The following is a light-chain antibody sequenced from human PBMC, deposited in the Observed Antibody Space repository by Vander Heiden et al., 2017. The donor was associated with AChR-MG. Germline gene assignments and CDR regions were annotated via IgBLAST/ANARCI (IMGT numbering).Light chain of an antibody. J-gene: IGKJ3*01. Sequence: DIQMTQSPSTLSASVGDRVIITCRASQSISSWLAWYQQKPGKAPNLLIYKASNLQSGVPSRFSGSGSGTEFTLTISSLQPDDFATYYCQQDNSYVTFGHGTKVDIK. CDR3: QQDNSYVT. V-gene: IGKV1-5*03. CDR2: KAS. CDR1: QSISSW.